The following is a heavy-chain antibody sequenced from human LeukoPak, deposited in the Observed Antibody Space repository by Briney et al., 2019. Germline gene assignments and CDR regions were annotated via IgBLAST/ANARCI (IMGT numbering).Heavy chain of an antibody. V-gene: IGHV4-39*01. CDR1: GGPISSSSYY. Sequence: PSETLSLTCTVSGGPISSSSYYWGWIRQPPGKGLEWIGSIYYSGSTYYNPSLKSRVTISVDTSKNQFSLKLSSVTAADTAVYYCARLGSGWYGGDYWGQGTLVTVSS. CDR2: IYYSGST. J-gene: IGHJ4*02. D-gene: IGHD6-19*01. CDR3: ARLGSGWYGGDY.